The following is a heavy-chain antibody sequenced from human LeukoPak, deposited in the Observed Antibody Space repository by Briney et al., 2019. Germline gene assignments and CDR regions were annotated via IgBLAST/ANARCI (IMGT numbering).Heavy chain of an antibody. Sequence: SETLSLTCAVYGGSFSGYYWSWIRQPPGKGLEWIGEINHSGSTNYNPSLKRRVTISVDTSKNQFSLKLSSVTAADTAVYYCASNVDIVATTQFDYWGQGTLVTVSS. V-gene: IGHV4-34*01. CDR1: GGSFSGYY. D-gene: IGHD5-12*01. CDR3: ASNVDIVATTQFDY. CDR2: INHSGST. J-gene: IGHJ4*02.